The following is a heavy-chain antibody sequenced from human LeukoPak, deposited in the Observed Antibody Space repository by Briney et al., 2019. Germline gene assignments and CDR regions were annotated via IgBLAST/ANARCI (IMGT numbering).Heavy chain of an antibody. J-gene: IGHJ4*02. CDR1: GGSPSGYY. CDR2: INHSGST. Sequence: SETLSLTCAVYGGSPSGYYWSWIRQPPGKGLEWIGEINHSGSTNYNPSLKSRVTISVDTSKNQFSLKLSSVTAADTAVYYCARGRGSYFLYYFDYWGQGTLVTVSS. CDR3: ARGRGSYFLYYFDY. V-gene: IGHV4-34*01. D-gene: IGHD1-26*01.